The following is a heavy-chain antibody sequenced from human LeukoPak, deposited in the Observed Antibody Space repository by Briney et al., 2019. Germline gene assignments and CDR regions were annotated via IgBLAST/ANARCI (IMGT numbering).Heavy chain of an antibody. CDR2: INTNSGAT. CDR1: GYTFTDYF. CDR3: AKSLYFYDRSNYRYYYYMDV. Sequence: ASVKVSCKASGYTFTDYFMQWVRQVPGPGLEWMGWINTNSGATLYAQKFQGRVTMTRDTSSSTVYMELSTLTSDDTAVYYCAKSLYFYDRSNYRYYYYMDVWAAGTTVTVSS. V-gene: IGHV1-2*02. J-gene: IGHJ6*03. D-gene: IGHD3-22*01.